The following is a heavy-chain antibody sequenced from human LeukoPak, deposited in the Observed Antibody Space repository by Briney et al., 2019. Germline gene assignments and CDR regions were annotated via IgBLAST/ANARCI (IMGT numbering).Heavy chain of an antibody. J-gene: IGHJ4*02. CDR3: AKGNNRFSFNFDC. V-gene: IGHV3-43*02. Sequence: GGSLRLSCAASGFTFHDFSMHWVGQVPGKGLEWVSLISGDGGATHYADSVKGRFTISRDNSKNSVYLQMSSLRVEDTAFYYCAKGNNRFSFNFDCCGQGTLVTVSS. CDR2: ISGDGGAT. CDR1: GFTFHDFS. D-gene: IGHD1-14*01.